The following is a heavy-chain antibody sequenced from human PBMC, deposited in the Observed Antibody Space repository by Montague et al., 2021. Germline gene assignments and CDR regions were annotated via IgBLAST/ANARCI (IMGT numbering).Heavy chain of an antibody. J-gene: IGHJ4*02. V-gene: IGHV4-4*02. D-gene: IGHD3-16*01. CDR2: IHHSGTT. Sequence: SETLSLTCAVSGDSVSSTNWWSWVRQPPGKGLEWIGEIHHSGTTNYNPSLKSRVSVSLDKSKNQFSLKLSSVTAADTAVYYCTTRGGFLRGWKIDYWGQGILVTVSS. CDR1: GDSVSSTNW. CDR3: TTRGGFLRGWKIDY.